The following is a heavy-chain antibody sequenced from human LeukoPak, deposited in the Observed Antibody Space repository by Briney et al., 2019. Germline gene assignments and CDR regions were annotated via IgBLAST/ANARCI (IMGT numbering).Heavy chain of an antibody. D-gene: IGHD7-27*01. J-gene: IGHJ5*02. CDR2: IRGSGDIT. V-gene: IGHV3-23*01. Sequence: GGSLRLSCAASGFTFSSYAMSWVRQPPGKGLEWVSAIRGSGDITYYADSVKGRFTISRGNSKNTLYLQMNSLRAEDTAVYYCAKEESGNWGAPWFDPWGQGTLVTVSS. CDR3: AKEESGNWGAPWFDP. CDR1: GFTFSSYA.